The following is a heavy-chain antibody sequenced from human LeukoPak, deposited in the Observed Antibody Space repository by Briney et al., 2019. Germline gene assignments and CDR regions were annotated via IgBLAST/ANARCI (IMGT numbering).Heavy chain of an antibody. CDR1: GDSVSINSAA. V-gene: IGHV6-1*01. J-gene: IGHJ4*02. Sequence: SPTLSLTFAISGDSVSINSAAWNWIRQSPSRGLEWLGRTYQRSKWYNDYAVSVKSRITINPDISKNQFSLQLNSVTPEDTAVYYCARSPSPYSSGWYFDYWGQGTLVTVSS. CDR3: ARSPSPYSSGWYFDY. CDR2: TYQRSKWYN. D-gene: IGHD6-19*01.